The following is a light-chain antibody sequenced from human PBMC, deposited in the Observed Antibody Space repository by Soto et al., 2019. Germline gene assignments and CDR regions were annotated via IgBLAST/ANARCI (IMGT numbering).Light chain of an antibody. Sequence: ETVLTQPPATLPSSPGERVTLSFRASQAGTTYLAWYQPKPGQAPRLLMYGASIRAAGVPDRFSGSGSGTEFTLTIGRLEPEDFPVYYCHHYETFGQGTKVDIK. CDR2: GAS. V-gene: IGKV3-20*01. J-gene: IGKJ1*01. CDR3: HHYET. CDR1: QAGTTY.